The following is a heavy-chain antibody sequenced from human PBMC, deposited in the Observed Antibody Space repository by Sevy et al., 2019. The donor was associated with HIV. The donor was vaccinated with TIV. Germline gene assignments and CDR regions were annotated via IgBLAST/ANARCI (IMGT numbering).Heavy chain of an antibody. CDR1: GFTFSSYG. D-gene: IGHD6-6*01. J-gene: IGHJ6*02. CDR2: ILYDGSKK. V-gene: IGHV3-33*01. Sequence: GESLKISCAASGFTFSSYGMHWVRQAPGKGLEWVAVILYDGSKKYYADSVKGRFTISRDNSKNTFYLQMSSLTSEDTAVYYCARGLAALPGYYYGMDVWGRGTAVTVSS. CDR3: ARGLAALPGYYYGMDV.